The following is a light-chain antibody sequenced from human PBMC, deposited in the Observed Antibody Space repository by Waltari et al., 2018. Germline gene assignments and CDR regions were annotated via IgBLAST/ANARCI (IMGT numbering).Light chain of an antibody. J-gene: IGLJ2*01. CDR1: SSDVGGYNY. Sequence: QSALTQPASVSGSPGQSITISCTGTSSDVGGYNYVSWYQQHPGKAPKLMIYDVSNRPSGVSNRFSGSNSCNAASRTISGVQAEDEADYYCSSYTSSSPVVFGGGTKLTVL. V-gene: IGLV2-14*03. CDR2: DVS. CDR3: SSYTSSSPVV.